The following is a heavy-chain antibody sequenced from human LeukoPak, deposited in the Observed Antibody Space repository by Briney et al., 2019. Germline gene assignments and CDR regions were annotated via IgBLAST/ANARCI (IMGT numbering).Heavy chain of an antibody. CDR2: VTPSGGST. CDR3: VKDVKAGYGDSSFDC. V-gene: IGHV3-23*01. Sequence: QAGGSLRLSCAASGFTFSRFWMDWVRQAPGKGLEWVSAVTPSGGSTFYTDSVKGRFTISRDNSMNTLYLQLNSLRAEDTALYYCVKDVKAGYGDSSFDCWGQGTLVTVSS. D-gene: IGHD4-17*01. CDR1: GFTFSRFW. J-gene: IGHJ4*02.